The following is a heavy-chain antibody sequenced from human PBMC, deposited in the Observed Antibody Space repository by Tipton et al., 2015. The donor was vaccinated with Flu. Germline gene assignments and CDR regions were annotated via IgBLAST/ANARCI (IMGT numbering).Heavy chain of an antibody. Sequence: RSLRLSCAASGFTFSSSAMHWVRQAPGKGLEWVAVISYDGSSKYYVDSVKGRFTISRDNSKNTLYLQMNSLRAEDTAVYYCARQGYLYYFDYWGQGTPVTVSS. J-gene: IGHJ4*02. CDR2: ISYDGSSK. D-gene: IGHD1-1*01. V-gene: IGHV3-30*03. CDR3: ARQGYLYYFDY. CDR1: GFTFSSSA.